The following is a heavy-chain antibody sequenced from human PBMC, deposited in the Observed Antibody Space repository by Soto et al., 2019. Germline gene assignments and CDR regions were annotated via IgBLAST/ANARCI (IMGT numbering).Heavy chain of an antibody. CDR3: ARFGYYYDSSGYYLSYFDY. J-gene: IGHJ4*02. V-gene: IGHV1-2*02. D-gene: IGHD3-22*01. CDR2: INPNSGGT. CDR1: GYTFTGYY. Sequence: VKVSCKASGYTFTGYYMHWVRQAPGQGLEWMGWINPNSGGTNYAQKFQGRVTMTRDTSISTAYMELSRLRSDDTAVYYCARFGYYYDSSGYYLSYFDYWGQGTLVTVSS.